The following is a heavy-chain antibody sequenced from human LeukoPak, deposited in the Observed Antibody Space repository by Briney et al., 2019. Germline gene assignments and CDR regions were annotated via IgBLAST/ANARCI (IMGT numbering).Heavy chain of an antibody. V-gene: IGHV3-7*03. Sequence: GGSLRLSCAASGFTFSNYWMTWFRQTPRKGLEWVGNIKQDGSEKYYVDSVKGRFTISRDNAKNSLYLQMNSLRVEDTAVYYCTDVGVGGDYWGQGTLVTVSS. D-gene: IGHD1-26*01. CDR3: TDVGVGGDY. J-gene: IGHJ4*02. CDR1: GFTFSNYW. CDR2: IKQDGSEK.